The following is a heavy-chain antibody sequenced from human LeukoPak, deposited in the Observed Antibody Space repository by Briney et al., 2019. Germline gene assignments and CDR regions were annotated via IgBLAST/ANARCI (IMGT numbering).Heavy chain of an antibody. CDR1: GFTFSSYS. J-gene: IGHJ4*02. V-gene: IGHV3-21*01. CDR3: ARDDPRGYFDY. CDR2: ISSSSSYI. Sequence: GGSLRLSCAASGFTFSSYSMNWVRQAPGKGLEWVSSISSSSSYIYYADSVKGRFTISRDNAKNSLYLRMNSLRAEDTAVYYCARDDPRGYFDYWGQGTLVTVSS. D-gene: IGHD3-10*01.